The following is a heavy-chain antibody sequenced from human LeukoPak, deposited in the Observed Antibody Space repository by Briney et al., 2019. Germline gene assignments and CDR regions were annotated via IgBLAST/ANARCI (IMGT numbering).Heavy chain of an antibody. CDR2: IIPIFGTA. J-gene: IGHJ4*02. V-gene: IGHV1-69*13. Sequence: ASVKVSCKASGGTFSSYAISWVRQAPGQGLEWMGGIIPIFGTANYAQKFQGRVTITADESTSTAYMELSSLRPEDTAVYYCARGVYGSGSYYFDYWGQGTLVTVSS. CDR3: ARGVYGSGSYYFDY. D-gene: IGHD3-10*01. CDR1: GGTFSSYA.